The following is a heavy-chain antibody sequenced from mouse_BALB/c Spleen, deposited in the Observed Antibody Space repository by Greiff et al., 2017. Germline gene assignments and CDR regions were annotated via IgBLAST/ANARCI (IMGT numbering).Heavy chain of an antibody. Sequence: EVKLVESGGGLVPPGGSLRLSCATSGFTFTDYYMSWVRQPPGKALEWLGFIRNKANGYTTEYSASVKGRFTISRDNSQSILYLQMNTLRAEDSATYYCARESTVAYFDYWGQGTTLTVSS. CDR2: IRNKANGYTT. V-gene: IGHV7-3*02. J-gene: IGHJ2*01. CDR1: GFTFTDYY. D-gene: IGHD1-1*01. CDR3: ARESTVAYFDY.